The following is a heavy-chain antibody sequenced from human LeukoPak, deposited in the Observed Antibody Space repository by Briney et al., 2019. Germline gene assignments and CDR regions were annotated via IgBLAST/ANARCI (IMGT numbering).Heavy chain of an antibody. CDR1: GFTFSSYA. J-gene: IGHJ4*02. D-gene: IGHD2-15*01. V-gene: IGHV3-23*01. CDR2: ISGSGGST. Sequence: GGSLRLSCAASGFTFSSYAMSWVRQAPGKGLEWVSAISGSGGSTYYADSVKGRFTISRDNSKNTLYLQMTSLRAEDTAVYYCATPLVAAYRTSNDYWGQGNLVTVSS. CDR3: ATPLVAAYRTSNDY.